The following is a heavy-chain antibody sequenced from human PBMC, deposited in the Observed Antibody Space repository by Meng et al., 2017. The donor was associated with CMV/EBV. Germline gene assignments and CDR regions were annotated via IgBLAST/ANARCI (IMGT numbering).Heavy chain of an antibody. CDR2: IYTSGST. J-gene: IGHJ4*02. Sequence: QVQLQEWRPGLGNPSETLFLTCTVSGGSISSYYWSWIRQPAGKGLEWIGRIYTSGSTNYNPSLKSRVTMSVDTSKNQFSLKLSSVTAADTAVYYCARGPEVDYGDYVGLDYWGQGTLVTVSS. CDR1: GGSISSYY. CDR3: ARGPEVDYGDYVGLDY. D-gene: IGHD4-17*01. V-gene: IGHV4-4*07.